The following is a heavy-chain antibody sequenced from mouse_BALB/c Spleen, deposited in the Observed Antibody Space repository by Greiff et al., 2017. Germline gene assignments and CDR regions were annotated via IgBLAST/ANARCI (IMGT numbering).Heavy chain of an antibody. CDR1: GFTFSSYA. CDR2: ISSGGST. V-gene: IGHV5-6-5*01. CDR3: ARDDGYYGFAY. Sequence: DVMLVESGGGLVKPGGSLKLSCAASGFTFSSYAMSWVRQTPEKRLEWVASISSGGSTYYPDSVKGRFTISRDNARNILYLQMSSLRSEDTAMYYCARDDGYYGFAYWGQGTLVTVSA. J-gene: IGHJ3*01. D-gene: IGHD2-3*01.